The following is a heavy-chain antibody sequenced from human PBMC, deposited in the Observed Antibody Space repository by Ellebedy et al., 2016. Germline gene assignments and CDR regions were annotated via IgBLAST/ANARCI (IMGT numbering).Heavy chain of an antibody. CDR2: IYHTGST. D-gene: IGHD3-10*01. CDR1: GGSISSSNW. Sequence: SETLSLXXAVSGGSISSSNWWSWVRPPPGKGLEWIGEIYHTGSTNYNSSLKSRVTISVDESTNQFSLRLSSVTAADTAVYYCARIFPHGSGSSPGGYWGQGTLVTVSS. V-gene: IGHV4-4*02. CDR3: ARIFPHGSGSSPGGY. J-gene: IGHJ4*02.